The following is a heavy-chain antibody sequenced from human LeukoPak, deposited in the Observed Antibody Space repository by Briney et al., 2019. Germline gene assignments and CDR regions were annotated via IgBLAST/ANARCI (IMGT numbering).Heavy chain of an antibody. V-gene: IGHV3-74*01. D-gene: IGHD2-21*01. J-gene: IGHJ3*02. CDR1: RCTVRHVW. CDR2: ISGDGGST. Sequence: GGSLRLSCEASRCTVRHVWMHWVRQAPGKGLVWVSRISGDGGSTVYADSVKGRFTISRDNAKNTLYLQMNSLRGDDTALYYCVRDLFPDAFDIWGQGTMVTVFS. CDR3: VRDLFPDAFDI.